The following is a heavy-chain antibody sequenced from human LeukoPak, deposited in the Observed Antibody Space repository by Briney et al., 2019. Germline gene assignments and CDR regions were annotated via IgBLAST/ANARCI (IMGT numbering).Heavy chain of an antibody. D-gene: IGHD7-27*01. CDR3: ARSSDTLGNRYYFDY. Sequence: SETLSLTCAVSGGSINTYFWSWIRQPPGKGLAWIGYIYYSGSTNYNPSLKSRVTISVDTSKNQFSLKLSSVTAADTAVYYCARSSDTLGNRYYFDYWGQGTLVTVSS. CDR2: IYYSGST. CDR1: GGSINTYF. V-gene: IGHV4-59*01. J-gene: IGHJ4*02.